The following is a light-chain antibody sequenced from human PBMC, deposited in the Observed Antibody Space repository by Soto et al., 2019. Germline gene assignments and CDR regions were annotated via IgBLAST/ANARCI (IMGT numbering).Light chain of an antibody. V-gene: IGKV1-5*01. Sequence: DIQMTQSPPTLSASIGDRVTITCRAIESIRTWLAWYQHKPGKAPKLLIFDASSLESGVPSRFSGSGSGTEFTLTITSLQPDDFATYYCQQYNTYPWTFGQGTKVDIK. CDR1: ESIRTW. CDR2: DAS. J-gene: IGKJ1*01. CDR3: QQYNTYPWT.